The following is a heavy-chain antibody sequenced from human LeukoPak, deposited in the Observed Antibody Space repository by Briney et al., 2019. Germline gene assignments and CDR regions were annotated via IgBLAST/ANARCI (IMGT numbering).Heavy chain of an antibody. CDR3: ARERWFDI. CDR2: INYSGNT. CDR1: GGSISSSSYY. D-gene: IGHD4-23*01. V-gene: IGHV4-39*07. J-gene: IGHJ3*02. Sequence: SETLSLTCTVSGGSISSSSYYWGWIRQPPGKGLQWIGSINYSGNTYYNPSLKSRVTISVDTSKNQFSLKLSSVTAADTAVYYCARERWFDIWGQGTMVTVSS.